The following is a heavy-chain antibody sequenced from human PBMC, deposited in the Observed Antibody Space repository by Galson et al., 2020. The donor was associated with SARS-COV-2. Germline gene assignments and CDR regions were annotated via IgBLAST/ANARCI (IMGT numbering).Heavy chain of an antibody. D-gene: IGHD2-15*01. V-gene: IGHV4-61*02. CDR3: AREIDYPIVVVVAAGAPTDAFDI. CDR2: IYTSGST. CDR1: GGSISSGSYY. J-gene: IGHJ3*02. Sequence: SETLSLTCTVSGGSISSGSYYWSWIRQPAGKGLEWIGRIYTSGSTNYNPSLKSRVTISVDTSKNQFSLKLSSVTAADTAVYYCAREIDYPIVVVVAAGAPTDAFDIWGQGTMVTVSS.